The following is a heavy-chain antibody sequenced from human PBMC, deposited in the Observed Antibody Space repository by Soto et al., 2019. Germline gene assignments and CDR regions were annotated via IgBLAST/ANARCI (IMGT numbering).Heavy chain of an antibody. CDR1: GGSISSYY. CDR2: INYSGST. V-gene: IGHV4-59*12. Sequence: PSETLSLTCTVSGGSISSYYWSWIRQPPGKGLEWIGYINYSGSTNYNPSLKSRVTISVDTSKNQFSLKLSSVTAADTAVYYCARTKYQPRNWIEPSGQGTLVTVST. J-gene: IGHJ5*02. CDR3: ARTKYQPRNWIEP. D-gene: IGHD2-2*01.